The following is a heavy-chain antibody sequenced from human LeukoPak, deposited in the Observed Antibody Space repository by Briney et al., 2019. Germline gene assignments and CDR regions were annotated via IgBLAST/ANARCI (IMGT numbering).Heavy chain of an antibody. CDR2: INWKSDKI. CDR1: GFTFSSSA. J-gene: IGHJ4*02. V-gene: IGHV3-9*01. CDR3: AKDRYCTSSSCPIDY. Sequence: GGSLRLSCAASGFTFSSSAMSWVRQVPGKGLEWVSGINWKSDKIGYADSVKGRFTISRDNSKNSLYLQMNSLRVEDTALYYCAKDRYCTSSSCPIDYWGQGTMVTVSS. D-gene: IGHD2-2*01.